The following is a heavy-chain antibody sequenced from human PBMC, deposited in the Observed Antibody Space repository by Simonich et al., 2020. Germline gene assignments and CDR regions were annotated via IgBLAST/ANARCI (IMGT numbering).Heavy chain of an antibody. J-gene: IGHJ6*02. Sequence: EVQLVESGGGLVQPGGSLRLSCAASGFTFSSYEMNWVRQAPGKGLEWVSYISSSVSTIYYADSVKGRFNISRDNAKNSLYLQMNSLRAEATAVYYCARDFRLQLVEIGTYYYYGMDVWGQGTTVTVSS. V-gene: IGHV3-48*03. CDR3: ARDFRLQLVEIGTYYYYGMDV. CDR1: GFTFSSYE. D-gene: IGHD6-6*01. CDR2: ISSSVSTI.